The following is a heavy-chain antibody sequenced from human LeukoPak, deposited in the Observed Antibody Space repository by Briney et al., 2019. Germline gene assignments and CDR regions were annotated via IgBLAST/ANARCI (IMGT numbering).Heavy chain of an antibody. V-gene: IGHV4-39*01. D-gene: IGHD6-19*01. CDR2: IYYSGST. J-gene: IGHJ5*02. CDR3: ARGNRYSSGWYSGWCDP. CDR1: GGSISSSSYY. Sequence: PSETLSLTCTVSGGSISSSSYYWGWIRQPPGKGLEWIGSIYYSGSTYYNPSLKSRVTISVDTSKNQFSLKLSSVTAADTAVYYCARGNRYSSGWYSGWCDPWGQGTLVTVSS.